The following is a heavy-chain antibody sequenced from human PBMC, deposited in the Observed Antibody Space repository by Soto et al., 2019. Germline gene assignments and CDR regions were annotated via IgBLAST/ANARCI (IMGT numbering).Heavy chain of an antibody. V-gene: IGHV3-23*01. CDR2: IGGGGGDI. D-gene: IGHD6-19*01. J-gene: IGHJ6*02. CDR3: AKRYSSAWGAGMDV. Sequence: GGSLRLSCAASGFTFSSFHMNWVRQAPGKGLEWVSTIGGGGGDINYADSVKGRFTISRDNSKNTLHLQMNGLRDEDTAIYYCAKRYSSAWGAGMDVWGQGTTVTVSS. CDR1: GFTFSSFH.